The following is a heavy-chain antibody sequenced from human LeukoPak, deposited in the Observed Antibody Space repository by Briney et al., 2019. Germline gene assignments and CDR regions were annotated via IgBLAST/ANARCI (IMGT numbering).Heavy chain of an antibody. D-gene: IGHD3-22*01. J-gene: IGHJ4*02. V-gene: IGHV4-59*01. Sequence: SETLSLTRTVSGGSIRSYYWSWIRQPPGKGLEWIGYIYYTGSTKYNSSLKSRVTISVDTSKNRFSLKLSSVTAADTAVYYCARVAPSQWLLLPNYFDYWGQETLVTVSS. CDR2: IYYTGST. CDR3: ARVAPSQWLLLPNYFDY. CDR1: GGSIRSYY.